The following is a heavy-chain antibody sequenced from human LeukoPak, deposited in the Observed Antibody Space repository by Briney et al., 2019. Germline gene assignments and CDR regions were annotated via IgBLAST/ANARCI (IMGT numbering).Heavy chain of an antibody. J-gene: IGHJ4*02. D-gene: IGHD3-10*01. CDR2: ISGSGGST. CDR1: GFTFSSYA. V-gene: IGHV3-23*01. Sequence: GSLRLSCAASGFTFSSYAMSWVRQAPGKGLEWVSAISGSGGSTYYADSVKGRFTISRDNSKNTLYLQMDSLRAEDTAVYYCAKGLLWPPKNFDYWGQGTLVTVSS. CDR3: AKGLLWPPKNFDY.